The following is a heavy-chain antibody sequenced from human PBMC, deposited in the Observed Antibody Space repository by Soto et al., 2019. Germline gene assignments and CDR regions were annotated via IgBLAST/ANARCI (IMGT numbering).Heavy chain of an antibody. D-gene: IGHD3-22*01. CDR2: MWSDGSNK. Sequence: QVQVEESGGGVVQAGRSLRLSCAASGFTFSSYGMHWVRQAPGKGLEWVAVMWSDGSNKYYADSVKGRFTISRDNSKNTRYLQMNSLRAEDTAVYYCARDGDSSGHYSQFDYWGQGTLVTVPS. J-gene: IGHJ4*02. CDR3: ARDGDSSGHYSQFDY. CDR1: GFTFSSYG. V-gene: IGHV3-33*01.